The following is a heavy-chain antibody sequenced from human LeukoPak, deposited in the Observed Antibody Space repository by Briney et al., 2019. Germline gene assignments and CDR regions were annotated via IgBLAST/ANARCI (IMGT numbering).Heavy chain of an antibody. CDR2: IIPIFGTA. Sequence: PVKVSCKASGGTFSSCAISWVRQAPGQGLEWMGRIIPIFGTANYAQKFQGRVTITTDESTSTAYMELSSLRSEDTAVYYCAREGYCSGGSCYGRRYFDYWGRGTLVTVSS. CDR1: GGTFSSCA. CDR3: AREGYCSGGSCYGRRYFDY. D-gene: IGHD2-15*01. V-gene: IGHV1-69*05. J-gene: IGHJ4*02.